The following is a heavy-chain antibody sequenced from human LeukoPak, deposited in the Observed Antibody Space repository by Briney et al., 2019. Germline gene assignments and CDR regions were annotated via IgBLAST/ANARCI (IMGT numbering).Heavy chain of an antibody. V-gene: IGHV3-7*01. CDR2: IKQDGSEK. Sequence: PGGSLRLSCAASGFTFSSYWMSWVRQAPGKGLEWVANIKQDGSEKYYVDSVKGRFTISRDNAKNSLYLQMNSLRAEDTAVYYCARGTDIAVAGTLWYFDLWGRGTLVTVSS. D-gene: IGHD6-19*01. J-gene: IGHJ2*01. CDR3: ARGTDIAVAGTLWYFDL. CDR1: GFTFSSYW.